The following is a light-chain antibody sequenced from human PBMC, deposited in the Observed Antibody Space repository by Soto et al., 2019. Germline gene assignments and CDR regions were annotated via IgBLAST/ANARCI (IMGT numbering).Light chain of an antibody. V-gene: IGKV1-39*01. CDR1: QSISNY. CDR3: QQSFSPLWT. Sequence: DIQMTQAPSSLSASVGDRVTITRRASQSISNYLNWYQQKPGKAPKLLSYAASSMQSGVPSRFSGSGSETDFTLTISSLKPDDSATYDCQQSFSPLWTFGQGTKVEV. CDR2: AAS. J-gene: IGKJ1*01.